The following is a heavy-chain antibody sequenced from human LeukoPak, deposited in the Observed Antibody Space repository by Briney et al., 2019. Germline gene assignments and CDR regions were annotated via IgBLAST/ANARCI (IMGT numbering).Heavy chain of an antibody. D-gene: IGHD6-19*01. CDR2: INPNSGGT. V-gene: IGHV1-2*02. Sequence: GASVKVSCKASGYTFTGYYMHWVRQAPGQGLEWMGWINPNSGGTNYAQKLQGRVTMTRDTSISTAYMELSRLRSDDTAVYYWARENGYRQWLVQENWFAPWGQGTLVTVSS. J-gene: IGHJ5*02. CDR1: GYTFTGYY. CDR3: ARENGYRQWLVQENWFAP.